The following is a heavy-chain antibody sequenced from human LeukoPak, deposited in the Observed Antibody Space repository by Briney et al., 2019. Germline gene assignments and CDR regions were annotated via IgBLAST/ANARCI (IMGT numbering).Heavy chain of an antibody. V-gene: IGHV3-30*04. CDR1: GFTFSSYA. CDR2: ISYDGSNK. J-gene: IGHJ4*02. Sequence: GGSLRLSCAASGFTFSSYAMHWVRQAPGKGLEWVAVISYDGSNKYYADSVKGRFTISRDNSKNTLYLQMNSLRAEDTAVYYCARDPLGDSTYYFDYWGQGTLVTVSS. CDR3: ARDPLGDSTYYFDY. D-gene: IGHD2-21*01.